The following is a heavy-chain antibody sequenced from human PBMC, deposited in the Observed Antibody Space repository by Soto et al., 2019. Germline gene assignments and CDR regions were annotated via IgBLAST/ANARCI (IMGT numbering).Heavy chain of an antibody. CDR1: GFSFGSYA. CDR3: AKALWPSSGCFWSGYSLFDF. D-gene: IGHD3-3*01. CDR2: INNSGDT. V-gene: IGHV3-23*01. Sequence: PGGSLRLSCAVSGFSFGSYAMSWVRQSPGRGLEWVSIINNSGDTYYADSVKGRFTISRDNSKNMLYVQMNSLRAEDTAVYYCAKALWPSSGCFWSGYSLFDFWGQGTLVTVSS. J-gene: IGHJ4*02.